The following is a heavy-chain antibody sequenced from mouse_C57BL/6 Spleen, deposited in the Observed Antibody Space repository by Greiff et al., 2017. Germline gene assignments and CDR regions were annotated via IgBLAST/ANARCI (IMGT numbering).Heavy chain of an antibody. CDR3: ARHEEEGVITTVVATGYFDV. V-gene: IGHV1-62-2*01. Sequence: QVHVKQSGAELVKPGASVKLSCKASGYTFTEYTIHWVKQRSGQGLEWIGWFYPGSGSIKYNEKFKDKATLTADKSSSTVYMELSRLTSEDSAVYFCARHEEEGVITTVVATGYFDVWGTGTTVTVSS. CDR2: FYPGSGSI. D-gene: IGHD1-1*01. J-gene: IGHJ1*03. CDR1: GYTFTEYT.